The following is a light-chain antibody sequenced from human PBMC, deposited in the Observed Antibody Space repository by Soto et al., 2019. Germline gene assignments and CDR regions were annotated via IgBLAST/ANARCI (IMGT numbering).Light chain of an antibody. V-gene: IGLV2-8*01. CDR1: KSDIGVYDF. J-gene: IGLJ1*01. Sequence: QSVLTQPPSASGSPGQSVTISCTGTKSDIGVYDFVSWYQHHPGKAPRLIIYEVVQRPSGVPDRFSGSKSGNTASLTVSGLQPEDEADYYCQSYDSSLSGSYVFGTGTKVTVL. CDR2: EVV. CDR3: QSYDSSLSGSYV.